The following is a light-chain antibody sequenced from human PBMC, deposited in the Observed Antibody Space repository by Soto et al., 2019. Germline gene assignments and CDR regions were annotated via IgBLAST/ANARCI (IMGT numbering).Light chain of an antibody. CDR1: QSISSW. Sequence: DIQMTQSPSTLSASVGDRVTITCRASQSISSWLAWYQQKPGKAPKLLIYDASSLESGVPSRFSGSESGTEFTHTISSMQPDDFANYYCQQYNSYTFAFGPGTKVYIK. CDR2: DAS. J-gene: IGKJ3*01. V-gene: IGKV1-5*01. CDR3: QQYNSYTFA.